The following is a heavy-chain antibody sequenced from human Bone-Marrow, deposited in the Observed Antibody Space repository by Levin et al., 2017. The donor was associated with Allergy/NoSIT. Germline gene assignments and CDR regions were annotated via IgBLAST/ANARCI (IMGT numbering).Heavy chain of an antibody. V-gene: IGHV4-59*01. Sequence: SQTLSLPCTVSGGSISSSYWSWLRQPPGKGLEWIGYIYYSGSTNYNPSLKSRVTISVDTSKNQFSLKLSSVTAADTAVYYCARGRWLQPWGQGTLVTVSS. D-gene: IGHD5-24*01. J-gene: IGHJ4*02. CDR2: IYYSGST. CDR3: ARGRWLQP. CDR1: GGSISSSY.